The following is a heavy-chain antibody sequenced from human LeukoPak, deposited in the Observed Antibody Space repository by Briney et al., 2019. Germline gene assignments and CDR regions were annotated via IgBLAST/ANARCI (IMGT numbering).Heavy chain of an antibody. V-gene: IGHV1-8*01. J-gene: IGHJ6*02. CDR2: MNPNSGNT. D-gene: IGHD2-15*01. Sequence: ASVKVSCKASGYTFTSYDINWVRQATGQGLEWMGWMNPNSGNTGYAQKFQGRVTMTRNTSISTAYMELSSLRSEDTAVYYCARGPTGDIAQTLYGMDVWGQGTTVTVSS. CDR3: ARGPTGDIAQTLYGMDV. CDR1: GYTFTSYD.